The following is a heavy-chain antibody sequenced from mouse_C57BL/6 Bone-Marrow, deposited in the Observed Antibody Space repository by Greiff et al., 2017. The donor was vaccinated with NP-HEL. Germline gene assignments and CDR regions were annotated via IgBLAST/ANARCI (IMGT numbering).Heavy chain of an antibody. CDR3: TRGDYDGYPHWYFDV. Sequence: EVKLEESGGGLVQPGGSMKLSCAASGFTFSDAWMDWVRQSPEKGLEWVAEIRNKANNHATYYAESVKGRFTISRDDSKSSVYLQMNSLRAEDTGIYYCTRGDYDGYPHWYFDVWGTGTTVTVSS. CDR1: GFTFSDAW. CDR2: IRNKANNHAT. D-gene: IGHD2-3*01. J-gene: IGHJ1*03. V-gene: IGHV6-6*01.